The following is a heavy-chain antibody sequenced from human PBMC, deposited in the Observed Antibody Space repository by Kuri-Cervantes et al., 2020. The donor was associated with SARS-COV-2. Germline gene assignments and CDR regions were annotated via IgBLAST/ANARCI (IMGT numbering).Heavy chain of an antibody. V-gene: IGHV4-59*01. J-gene: IGHJ4*02. CDR2: IYYSGST. CDR1: GDSISSYY. CDR3: ARGGGYDYPHY. D-gene: IGHD3-16*01. Sequence: GSLRFSCTVSGDSISSYYWSWIRQPPGKGLEWIGYIYYSGSTKYNPSLKSRVTISLNTSKNQFSLKLSSVTAADTAVYYCARGGGYDYPHYWGQGTLVTVSS.